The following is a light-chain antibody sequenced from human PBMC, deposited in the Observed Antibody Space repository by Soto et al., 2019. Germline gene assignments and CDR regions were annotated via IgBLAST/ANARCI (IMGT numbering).Light chain of an antibody. Sequence: EIVLTQSPGTLSLSPGERATLSCRASQSVSNHYLAWYQQKPGQAPRLLIYGASTRATGIPARFSGSGSGTEFTLTISSLQSEDFAVYYCQQYNNWPPWTFGQGTKVDI. CDR3: QQYNNWPPWT. CDR1: QSVSNH. CDR2: GAS. J-gene: IGKJ1*01. V-gene: IGKV3-15*01.